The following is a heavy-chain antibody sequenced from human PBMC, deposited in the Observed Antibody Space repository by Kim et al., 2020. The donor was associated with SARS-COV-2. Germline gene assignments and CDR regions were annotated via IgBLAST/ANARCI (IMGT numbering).Heavy chain of an antibody. CDR3: ATVYTAMVKGAFDI. V-gene: IGHV1-24*01. Sequence: AQKFQGRVTMTEDTSTDTAYMELSSLRSEDTAVYYCATVYTAMVKGAFDIWGQGTMVTVSS. J-gene: IGHJ3*02. D-gene: IGHD5-18*01.